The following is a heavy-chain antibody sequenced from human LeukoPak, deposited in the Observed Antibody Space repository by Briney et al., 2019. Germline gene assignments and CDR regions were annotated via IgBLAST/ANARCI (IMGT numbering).Heavy chain of an antibody. Sequence: SETLSLTCNITADSITSGYWSWIRQSPRKGLEWIGHIYGIENTDYNPSLKSRVTLSLDTSKNQLSLKLTAVSAADTAVYYCAGRGQRYFRDWGQGTLVTVSS. CDR1: ADSITSGY. J-gene: IGHJ1*01. CDR3: AGRGQRYFRD. V-gene: IGHV4-59*08. CDR2: IYGIENT.